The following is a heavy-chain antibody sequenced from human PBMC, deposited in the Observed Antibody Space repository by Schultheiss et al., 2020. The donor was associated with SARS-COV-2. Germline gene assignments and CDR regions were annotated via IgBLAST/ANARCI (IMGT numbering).Heavy chain of an antibody. V-gene: IGHV4-34*01. CDR2: INHSGST. J-gene: IGHJ6*03. CDR3: ARGRIAARPHYYYYMDV. Sequence: SETLSLTCTVSGGSISSYYWSWIRQPPGKGLEWIGEINHSGSTNYNPSLKSRVTISVDTSKNQFSLKLSSVTAADTAVYYCARGRIAARPHYYYYMDVWGKGTTVTVSS. CDR1: GGSISSYY. D-gene: IGHD6-6*01.